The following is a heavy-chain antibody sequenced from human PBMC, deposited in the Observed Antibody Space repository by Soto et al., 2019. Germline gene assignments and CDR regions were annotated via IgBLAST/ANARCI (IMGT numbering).Heavy chain of an antibody. CDR3: ARAKKGIAAAENWFDP. D-gene: IGHD6-13*01. Sequence: QVQLQESGPGLVKPSQTLSLTCTVSGGSISSGGYYWSWIRQHPGKGLEWIGYIYYSGSTYYNPYLQSRVTISVDTSNHRFSLKLSAVTAGDTAVYYCARAKKGIAAAENWFDPLGQGTLVTVAA. J-gene: IGHJ5*02. V-gene: IGHV4-31*03. CDR2: IYYSGST. CDR1: GGSISSGGYY.